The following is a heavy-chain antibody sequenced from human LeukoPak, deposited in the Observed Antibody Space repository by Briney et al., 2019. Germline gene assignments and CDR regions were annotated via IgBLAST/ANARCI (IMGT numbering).Heavy chain of an antibody. CDR2: ISSSSSYT. CDR1: GFTFSSYA. J-gene: IGHJ4*02. Sequence: GGSLRLSCAASGFTFSSYAMRWVRQAPGKGLEWVSHISSSSSYTNYADSVKGRFTISRDNAKNSLYLQMNSLRAEDTAVYYCARGRGARPYYFDYWGQGTLVTVSS. D-gene: IGHD6-6*01. CDR3: ARGRGARPYYFDY. V-gene: IGHV3-21*05.